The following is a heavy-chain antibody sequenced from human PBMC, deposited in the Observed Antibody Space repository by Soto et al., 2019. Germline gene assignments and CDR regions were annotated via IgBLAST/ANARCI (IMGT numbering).Heavy chain of an antibody. D-gene: IGHD3-10*01. V-gene: IGHV3-48*02. CDR3: TRDYGTGTKYN. CDR2: ISRSSTTI. Sequence: GGSLRLSCSASEFPFSSSAMNWVRQAPGKGLEWISYISRSSTTIKYADSVRGRFTISRDNARKSLYLQMNSLRDEDTGVYYCTRDYGTGTKYNWSRETQVTVSS. CDR1: EFPFSSSA. J-gene: IGHJ4*02.